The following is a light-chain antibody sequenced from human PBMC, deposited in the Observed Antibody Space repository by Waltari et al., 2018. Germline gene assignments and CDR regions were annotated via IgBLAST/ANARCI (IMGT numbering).Light chain of an antibody. CDR1: QTIYIY. CDR3: QQSYSTPET. V-gene: IGKV1-39*01. J-gene: IGKJ2*01. Sequence: DIQMTQSPSSLSASVGDRVTITCRASQTIYIYLNWYQQKPGRAPKLLIYSTSSLQSGVPSRFSGSGSGTDFTLTISSLHPEDVASYFCQQSYSTPETFGQGTKLEIK. CDR2: STS.